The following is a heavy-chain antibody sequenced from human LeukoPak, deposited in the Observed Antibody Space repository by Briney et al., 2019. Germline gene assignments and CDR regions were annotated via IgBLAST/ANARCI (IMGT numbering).Heavy chain of an antibody. CDR3: ARGVNPGGSLDYYYYYYMDV. CDR2: INPNSGGT. Sequence: ASVKVSCKASGYTFTGYYMHWVRQAPGQGLEWMGWINPNSGGTNYAQKFQGRVTMTRDTSISTAYMELSRLRSDDTAVYYCARGVNPGGSLDYYYYYYMDVWGKGTTVTVSS. V-gene: IGHV1-2*02. CDR1: GYTFTGYY. D-gene: IGHD1-26*01. J-gene: IGHJ6*03.